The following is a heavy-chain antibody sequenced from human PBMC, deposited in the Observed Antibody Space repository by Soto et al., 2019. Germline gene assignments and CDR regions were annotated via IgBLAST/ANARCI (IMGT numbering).Heavy chain of an antibody. Sequence: DVQLVESGGGLIQPGESLRLSCAAFGLTISGKKYWAWSGQAPGKGLEWVSALYDVDGSFYADSVTGRFTTSSDSSKTTVYLQMNDLRPDDTAVYYCATWHEREHAFDVWGQGTTVTISS. V-gene: IGHV3-53*01. CDR2: LYDVDGS. CDR3: ATWHEREHAFDV. CDR1: GLTISGKKY. D-gene: IGHD1-1*01. J-gene: IGHJ3*01.